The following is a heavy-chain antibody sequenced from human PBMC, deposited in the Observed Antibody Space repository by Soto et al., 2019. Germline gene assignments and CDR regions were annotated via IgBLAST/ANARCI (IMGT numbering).Heavy chain of an antibody. CDR2: IYPGDSET. V-gene: IGHV5-51*01. Sequence: GESLKISCKGSGYSFTRHWIGWVRQMPGKGLEWMAIIYPGDSETRYSPSFQGQVTISADKSITTAYLQWSSLRASDTAMYYCARVWWHSGNWFDPWGQGTLVTV. CDR1: GYSFTRHW. CDR3: ARVWWHSGNWFDP. J-gene: IGHJ5*02. D-gene: IGHD2-15*01.